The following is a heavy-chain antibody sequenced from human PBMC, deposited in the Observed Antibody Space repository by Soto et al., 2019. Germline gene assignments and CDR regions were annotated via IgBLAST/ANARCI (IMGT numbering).Heavy chain of an antibody. Sequence: GESLKISCKGSEYSFTSYWIGWVRQMPGKGLEWMGIISPGDYDTRYNPSFQGQVIISADKSINTAYLQWSSLKASDTAMYYCARPPPAYYDSSGYMGAFDIWGQGTMVTVSS. CDR1: EYSFTSYW. V-gene: IGHV5-51*01. D-gene: IGHD3-22*01. J-gene: IGHJ3*02. CDR2: ISPGDYDT. CDR3: ARPPPAYYDSSGYMGAFDI.